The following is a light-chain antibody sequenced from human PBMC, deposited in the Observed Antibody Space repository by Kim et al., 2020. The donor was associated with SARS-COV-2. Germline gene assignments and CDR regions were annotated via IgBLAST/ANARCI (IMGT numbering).Light chain of an antibody. V-gene: IGLV1-44*01. CDR3: AVWDDSLKQGV. CDR1: NSNIGSNN. Sequence: QSVLTQPPSASGTPGQRVTISCSGSNSNIGSNNVVWYQQLPGAAPNLLIYSNNQRPSGIPDRFSGSRSGTSASLAISGLQSGDEADYYCAVWDDSLKQGVFGGGTQLTVL. J-gene: IGLJ3*02. CDR2: SNN.